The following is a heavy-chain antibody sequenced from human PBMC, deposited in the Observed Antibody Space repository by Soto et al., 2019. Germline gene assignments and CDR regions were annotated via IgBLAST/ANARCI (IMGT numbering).Heavy chain of an antibody. CDR1: GFTFSSYS. CDR2: ISSSSSTI. D-gene: IGHD3-22*01. CDR3: ARDDYYDSSGYYYGY. J-gene: IGHJ4*02. Sequence: EVQLVESGGGLVQPGGSLRLSCAASGFTFSSYSMNWVRQAPGKGLEWVSYISSSSSTIYYADSVKGRFTISRDNAKNSLYLQMNSLRAEDTAVYYCARDDYYDSSGYYYGYWGQGTLVTVSS. V-gene: IGHV3-48*01.